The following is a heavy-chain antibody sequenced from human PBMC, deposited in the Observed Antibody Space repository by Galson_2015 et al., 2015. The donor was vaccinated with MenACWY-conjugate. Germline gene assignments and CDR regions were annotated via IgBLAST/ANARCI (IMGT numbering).Heavy chain of an antibody. V-gene: IGHV3-21*01. CDR2: ITRGRDYI. Sequence: SLRLSCAASGFTFNTYTMNWVRQAPGEGLEWVSYITRGRDYIYYADSVKGRFTVSRDNAENSLYLQMNSLRPEDTAVYYCARENLAWAFSLDYWGQGTLVTVSS. CDR3: ARENLAWAFSLDY. CDR1: GFTFNTYT. J-gene: IGHJ4*02. D-gene: IGHD2/OR15-2a*01.